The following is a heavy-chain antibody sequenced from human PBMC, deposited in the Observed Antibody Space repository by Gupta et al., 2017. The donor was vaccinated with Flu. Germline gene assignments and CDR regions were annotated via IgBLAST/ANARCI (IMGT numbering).Heavy chain of an antibody. Sequence: GIHRVRKAPGKGLEWVAVIRYDGINKYYADSVKGRFTISRDNSKNTLYLQMNSLRAEDTAGYYCASLFDIMDVWGQGTTVTVS. CDR1: G. CDR3: ASLFDIMDV. J-gene: IGHJ6*02. V-gene: IGHV3-33*01. CDR2: IRYDGINK.